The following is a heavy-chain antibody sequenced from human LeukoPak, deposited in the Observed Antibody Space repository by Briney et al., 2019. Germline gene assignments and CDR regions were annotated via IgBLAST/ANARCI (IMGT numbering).Heavy chain of an antibody. J-gene: IGHJ2*01. V-gene: IGHV4-39*01. Sequence: SETLSLTCTVSGGSISSSSYYWGWIRQPPGKGLEWIGSIYYSGSTYYNPSLKSRVTISVDTSKNQFPLKLSSVTAADTAVYYCARVGTGEIRGEVRANEYFDLWGRGTLVTVSS. D-gene: IGHD1-1*01. CDR3: ARVGTGEIRGEVRANEYFDL. CDR1: GGSISSSSYY. CDR2: IYYSGST.